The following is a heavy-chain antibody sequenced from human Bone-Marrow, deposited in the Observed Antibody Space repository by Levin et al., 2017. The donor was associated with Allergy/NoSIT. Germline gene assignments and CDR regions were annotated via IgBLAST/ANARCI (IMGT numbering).Heavy chain of an antibody. CDR2: IYYSGST. Sequence: SCNVSGFSISGGHYWGWVRQPPGKGLEWIASIYYSGSTYYNLSLKSRVTISIDTSKNQFSLSLTSVTAADTAVYYCARDQSGDSDIPFDIWGQGTMVTVSS. CDR1: GFSISGGHY. CDR3: ARDQSGDSDIPFDI. D-gene: IGHD4-17*01. V-gene: IGHV4-38-2*02. J-gene: IGHJ3*02.